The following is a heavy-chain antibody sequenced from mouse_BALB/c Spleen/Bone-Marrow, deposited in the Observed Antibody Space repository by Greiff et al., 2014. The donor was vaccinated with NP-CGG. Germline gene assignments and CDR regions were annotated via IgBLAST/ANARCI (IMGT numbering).Heavy chain of an antibody. Sequence: QVQLQQSGAELARPGASVKLSCKASGYTFTSYWMQWIKQRPGQGLEWIGAIYPGDGDTTYTQKFKGKATLTADKSSSTAYMQLSSLASEDSAVYHCARSRGWYFDVWGAGTTVTVSS. J-gene: IGHJ1*01. CDR3: ARSRGWYFDV. CDR1: GYTFTSYW. V-gene: IGHV1-87*01. CDR2: IYPGDGDT.